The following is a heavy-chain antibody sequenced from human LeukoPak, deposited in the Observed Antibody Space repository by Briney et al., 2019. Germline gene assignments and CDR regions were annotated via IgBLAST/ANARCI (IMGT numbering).Heavy chain of an antibody. Sequence: GASVKVSCKASGFTFTSYDINWVRQTTGQGLEWMGWMNPNNGNTGYAQKFQGGVTMTRDTSISTAYMELRSLRSEDTAMYYCVRDGEGVAISVNYWFDPWGQGTLVTVSS. D-gene: IGHD3-10*01. J-gene: IGHJ5*02. CDR1: GFTFTSYD. CDR2: MNPNNGNT. V-gene: IGHV1-8*01. CDR3: VRDGEGVAISVNYWFDP.